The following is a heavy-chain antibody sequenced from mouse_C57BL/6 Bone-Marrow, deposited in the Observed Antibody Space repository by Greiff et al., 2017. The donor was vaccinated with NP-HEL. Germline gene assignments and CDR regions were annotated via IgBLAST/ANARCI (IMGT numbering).Heavy chain of an antibody. CDR2: IWSDGST. D-gene: IGHD1-1*01. CDR1: GFSLTSYG. CDR3: ARHPHYYGSSYVAMDY. V-gene: IGHV2-6-1*01. J-gene: IGHJ4*01. Sequence: VQLKESGPGLVAPSQSLSITCTVSGFSLTSYGVHWVRQPPGKGLEWLVVIWSDGSTTYNSALKSRLSISKDNSKSQVFLKMNSLQTDDTAMYYCARHPHYYGSSYVAMDYWGQGTSVTVSS.